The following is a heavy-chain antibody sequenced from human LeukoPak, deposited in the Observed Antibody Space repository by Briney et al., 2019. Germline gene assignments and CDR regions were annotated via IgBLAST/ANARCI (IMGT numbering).Heavy chain of an antibody. Sequence: SETLSLTCAVYGGSFSGYYWSWIRQPPGKGLEWIGEINHSGSTNYNPSLKSRVTISVDTSKNQFSLKLSSVTAADTAVYYCARGGGAPRPYYYYYYYMDVWGKGTTVTVSS. CDR3: ARGGGAPRPYYYYYYYMDV. CDR2: INHSGST. D-gene: IGHD3-16*01. J-gene: IGHJ6*03. V-gene: IGHV4-34*01. CDR1: GGSFSGYY.